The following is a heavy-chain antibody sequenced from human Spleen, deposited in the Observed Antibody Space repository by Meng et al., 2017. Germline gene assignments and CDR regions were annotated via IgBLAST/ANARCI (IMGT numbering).Heavy chain of an antibody. CDR3: ASTGVRYYYDSSGYSFDY. V-gene: IGHV3-7*01. J-gene: IGHJ4*01. D-gene: IGHD3-22*01. Sequence: GGSLRLSCAASGFTFSSYWMSWVRQAPGKGLEWVANIKQDGSEKYYVDSVKGRFTISRDNAKNSLYLQMHSLRAEDTAVYYCASTGVRYYYDSSGYSFDYWGQGTQVTVSS. CDR1: GFTFSSYW. CDR2: IKQDGSEK.